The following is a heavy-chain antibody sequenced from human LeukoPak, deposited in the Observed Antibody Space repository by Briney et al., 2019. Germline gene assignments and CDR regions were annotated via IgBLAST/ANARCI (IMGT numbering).Heavy chain of an antibody. CDR1: GYSISTGYN. V-gene: IGHV4-38-2*02. CDR3: AKGVGYCSGGSCQQFDY. Sequence: SETLSLTCTVSGYSISTGYNWDWILQPPGWGLEHIGTFYHVGSTYYNPSLKSRVTISADTSKNQFSLKLSSVTAADTAVYYCAKGVGYCSGGSCQQFDYWGQGTLVTVSS. CDR2: FYHVGST. J-gene: IGHJ4*02. D-gene: IGHD2-15*01.